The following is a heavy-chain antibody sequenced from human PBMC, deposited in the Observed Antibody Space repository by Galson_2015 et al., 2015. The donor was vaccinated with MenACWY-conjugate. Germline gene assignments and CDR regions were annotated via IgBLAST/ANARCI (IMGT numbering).Heavy chain of an antibody. CDR1: GFTFSGYC. J-gene: IGHJ4*02. CDR3: ARGYGYHDS. D-gene: IGHD6-25*01. V-gene: IGHV3-48*01. Sequence: SLRLSCAASGFTFSGYCMSWVRQAPGKGLEWVANIRRSRSNKDYADSVKGRFTISRDKAKNSLYLQMNSLRAEYTAVYYCARGYGYHDSWGQGTLVTVSS. CDR2: IRRSRSNK.